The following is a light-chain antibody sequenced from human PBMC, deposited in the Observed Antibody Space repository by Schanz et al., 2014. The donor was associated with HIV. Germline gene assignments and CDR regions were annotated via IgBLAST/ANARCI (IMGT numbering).Light chain of an antibody. Sequence: EIVMTQSPATLSVSPGERATLSCRASQSVSSNLAWYQQKPGQAPRLLIYGASTRATDIPARFSGSGSGTEFTLTISSLQSEDFAVYYCQQYGSSRTFGQGTKVEIK. V-gene: IGKV3-15*01. CDR3: QQYGSSRT. J-gene: IGKJ1*01. CDR2: GAS. CDR1: QSVSSN.